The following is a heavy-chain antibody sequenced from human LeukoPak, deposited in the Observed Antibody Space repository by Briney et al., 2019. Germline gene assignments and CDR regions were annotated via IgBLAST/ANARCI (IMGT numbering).Heavy chain of an antibody. CDR3: ARVTLHYYDSSGYSFDAFDI. CDR1: GGSISSYY. V-gene: IGHV4-59*01. CDR2: IYYSGST. Sequence: SETLSLTCTVSGGSISSYYWSWIRQPPGKGLEWIGYIYYSGSTNYNPSLKSRVTISVDTSKNQFSLKLSSVTAADTAVYYCARVTLHYYDSSGYSFDAFDIWGQGTMVTVSS. D-gene: IGHD3-22*01. J-gene: IGHJ3*02.